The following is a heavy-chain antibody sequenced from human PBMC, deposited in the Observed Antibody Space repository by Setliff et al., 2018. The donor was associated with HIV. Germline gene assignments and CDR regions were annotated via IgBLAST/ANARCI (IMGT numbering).Heavy chain of an antibody. CDR3: VRVGPWYYARSGYLASWDY. D-gene: IGHD3-22*01. Sequence: SVKVSCKASGFTFNHYALSWVRQAPRQRPEWMGGTNPQSDIANYAQRFQGRVTITADHSTTTTYMELTSLRADDTAVYYCVRVGPWYYARSGYLASWDYWGQGTLVTVSS. CDR2: TNPQSDIA. V-gene: IGHV1-69*10. J-gene: IGHJ4*02. CDR1: GFTFNHYA.